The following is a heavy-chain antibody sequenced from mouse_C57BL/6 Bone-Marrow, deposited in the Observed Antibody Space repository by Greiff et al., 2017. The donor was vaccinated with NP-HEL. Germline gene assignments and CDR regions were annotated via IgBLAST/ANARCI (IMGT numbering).Heavy chain of an antibody. D-gene: IGHD1-1*01. CDR2: IWSGGST. V-gene: IGHV2-2*01. Sequence: VKLMESGPGLVQPSQSLSITCTVSGFSLTSYGVHWVRQSPGKGLEWLGVIWSGGSTDYNAAFISRLSISKDNSKSQVFFKMNSLQADDTAIYYCARIDLYYYGSSYGYFDVWGTGTTVTVSS. CDR1: GFSLTSYG. CDR3: ARIDLYYYGSSYGYFDV. J-gene: IGHJ1*03.